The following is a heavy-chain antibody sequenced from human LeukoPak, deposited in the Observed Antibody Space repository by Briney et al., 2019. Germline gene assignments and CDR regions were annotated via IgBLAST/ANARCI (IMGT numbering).Heavy chain of an antibody. CDR3: ANLNAPYWGNFDY. CDR1: GFTFSNYA. D-gene: IGHD3-16*01. J-gene: IGHJ4*02. Sequence: GGSLRLSCAASGFTFSNYAMSWVRQAPGQGLDWVSAIRDSGITAYSADSVKGRFTISRDNSKSTLYLQMNSLRAEDTAVYYCANLNAPYWGNFDYWGQGTLVTVSS. V-gene: IGHV3-23*01. CDR2: IRDSGITA.